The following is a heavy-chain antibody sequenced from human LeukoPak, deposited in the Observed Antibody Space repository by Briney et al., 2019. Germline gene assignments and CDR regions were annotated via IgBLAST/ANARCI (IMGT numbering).Heavy chain of an antibody. CDR3: ARDPTTVTKGFDI. D-gene: IGHD4-17*01. V-gene: IGHV4-34*01. CDR2: INHSGST. CDR1: GGSFSGYY. Sequence: SETLSLTCAVYGGSFSGYYWSWIRQPPGKGLEWIGEINHSGSTNYNPSLKSRVTISVDTSKNQFSLKLSSVTAADTAVYYCARDPTTVTKGFDIWGQGTMVTVSS. J-gene: IGHJ3*02.